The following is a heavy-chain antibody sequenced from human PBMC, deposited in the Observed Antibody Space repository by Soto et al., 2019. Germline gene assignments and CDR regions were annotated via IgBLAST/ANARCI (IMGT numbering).Heavy chain of an antibody. D-gene: IGHD2-15*01. CDR1: GYSFTSYW. J-gene: IGHJ5*02. V-gene: IGHV5-10-1*01. CDR3: ARLSRPRLLQRGGLFDP. Sequence: GESLKISCKGSGYSFTSYWISWVRQMPGKGLEWMGRIDPSDSYTNYSPSFQGHVTISADKSISTAYLQWSSLKASDTAMYYCARLSRPRLLQRGGLFDPWGQGTLVTVSS. CDR2: IDPSDSYT.